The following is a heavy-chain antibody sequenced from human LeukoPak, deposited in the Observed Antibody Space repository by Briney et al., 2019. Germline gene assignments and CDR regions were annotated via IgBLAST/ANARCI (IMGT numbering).Heavy chain of an antibody. J-gene: IGHJ3*02. Sequence: SETLSLTCTVSGGSISSSSYYWGWIRQPPGKGLEWIGNIYYSGTTHYNPSLKSRVTISVDTSKNQFSLKLSSVTAADTAVYYCARACGGDCSTHGAFDIWGQGTMVTVSS. CDR1: GGSISSSSYY. D-gene: IGHD2-21*01. CDR2: IYYSGTT. V-gene: IGHV4-39*07. CDR3: ARACGGDCSTHGAFDI.